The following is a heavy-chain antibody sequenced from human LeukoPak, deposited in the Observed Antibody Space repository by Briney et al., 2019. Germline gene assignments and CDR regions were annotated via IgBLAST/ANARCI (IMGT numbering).Heavy chain of an antibody. CDR3: AELGIAMIGGV. V-gene: IGHV3-48*03. Sequence: GSLRLSCAASGFTFSSYEMNWVRQAPGKGLEWVSYISSSGSTIYYADSVKGRFTISRDNAKNSLYLQMNSLRAEDTAVYYCAELGIAMIGGVWGKGTTVTISS. D-gene: IGHD3-10*02. CDR1: GFTFSSYE. J-gene: IGHJ6*04. CDR2: ISSSGSTI.